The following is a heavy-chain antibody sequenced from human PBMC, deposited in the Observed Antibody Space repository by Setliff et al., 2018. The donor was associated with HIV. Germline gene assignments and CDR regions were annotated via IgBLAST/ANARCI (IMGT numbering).Heavy chain of an antibody. CDR1: GYTFTGHY. J-gene: IGHJ3*02. Sequence: ASVKVSCKASGYTFTGHYMHWVRQAPGQGLEWMGWINPNNGASNYAQRFQGRVTMTRDASISTAYMELSRLRSDDTAVYFCARVPYRSAWFSGGHDAFDIWGQGTMVTVSS. CDR2: INPNNGAS. V-gene: IGHV1-2*02. D-gene: IGHD6-19*01. CDR3: ARVPYRSAWFSGGHDAFDI.